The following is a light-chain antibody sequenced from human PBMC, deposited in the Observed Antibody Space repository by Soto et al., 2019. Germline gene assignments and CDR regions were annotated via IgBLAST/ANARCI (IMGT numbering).Light chain of an antibody. J-gene: IGLJ1*01. CDR2: DVG. CDR3: ASYTSTAAYV. CDR1: SSDVGGYNY. V-gene: IGLV2-14*03. Sequence: QSVLTQPASVSGSPGQSITISCTGTSSDVGGYNYVSWYQQHPGEVPKLMIYDVGKRPSGVSIRFSGSKSGNPASLTISGLQAEDEADYYCASYTSTAAYVFGTGTKVTVL.